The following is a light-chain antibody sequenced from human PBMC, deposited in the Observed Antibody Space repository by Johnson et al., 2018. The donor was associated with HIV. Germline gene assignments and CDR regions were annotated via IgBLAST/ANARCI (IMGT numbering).Light chain of an antibody. CDR2: DAN. Sequence: QSVLTQPPSVSAAPGQKVTISCSGSSSNIGNNYVSWYQQFPGTAPKVLIYDANKRPSGIPDRVSGSKSGTSATLGITGLQTGDEAYYYCGTWDSSVSGFVFGTGTKVTVL. V-gene: IGLV1-51*01. CDR3: GTWDSSVSGFV. CDR1: SSNIGNNY. J-gene: IGLJ1*01.